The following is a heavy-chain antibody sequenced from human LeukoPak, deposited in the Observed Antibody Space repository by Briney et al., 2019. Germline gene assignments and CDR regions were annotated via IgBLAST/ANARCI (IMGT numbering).Heavy chain of an antibody. Sequence: GGSLRPSCAASGFTFSSYWMHWVRQAPGKGLVWVSAISGSGASTYYADSVKGRFTISRDNSKNTLYLQMNSLRAEDTAVYYCARGGDGGNSDRFDYWGQGTLVTVSS. V-gene: IGHV3-23*01. D-gene: IGHD4-23*01. CDR3: ARGGDGGNSDRFDY. CDR2: ISGSGAST. J-gene: IGHJ4*02. CDR1: GFTFSSYW.